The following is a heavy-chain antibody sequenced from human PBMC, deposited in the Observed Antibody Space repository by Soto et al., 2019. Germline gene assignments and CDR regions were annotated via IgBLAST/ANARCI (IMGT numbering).Heavy chain of an antibody. V-gene: IGHV1-18*01. CDR3: ARDMAGISSGRYYYYYGMDV. CDR2: ISAYNGNT. Sequence: ASVKVSCKASGYTFTSYGISWVRQAPGQGLGWMGWISAYNGNTNYAQKLQGRVTMTTDTSTSIAYMELRSLSSDDTAVYYCARDMAGISSGRYYYYYGMDVWGQGTTVTVS. D-gene: IGHD3-22*01. J-gene: IGHJ6*02. CDR1: GYTFTSYG.